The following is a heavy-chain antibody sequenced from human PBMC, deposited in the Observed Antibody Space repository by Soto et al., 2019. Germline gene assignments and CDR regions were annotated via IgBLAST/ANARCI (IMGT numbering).Heavy chain of an antibody. CDR3: ARACGSGSRGAFDL. J-gene: IGHJ3*01. D-gene: IGHD3-10*01. V-gene: IGHV3-74*01. CDR1: GFTFSTYW. Sequence: VQLLESGGGLVQPGGSLRLSCAASGFTFSTYWMYWVSLAPGTGLVWVSDITSDGSGANYADSVRGRFTISRDNAKNTLYLQMNRLRAEDMAVYYCARACGSGSRGAFDLWGQGTMVTVSS. CDR2: ITSDGSGA.